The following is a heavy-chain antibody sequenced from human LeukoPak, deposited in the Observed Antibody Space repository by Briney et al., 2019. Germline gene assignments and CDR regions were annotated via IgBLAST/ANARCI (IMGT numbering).Heavy chain of an antibody. CDR1: GGSISSYY. D-gene: IGHD2-15*01. J-gene: IGHJ4*02. V-gene: IGHV4-4*07. Sequence: SETLSLTCTVSGGSISSYYWSWIRQPAGKGLEWIGRIYTSGSTNYNPSLKSRVTMSVDTSKNQFSLKLSSVTAADTAVYYCAGLILGYCSGGSCYSGDYWGQGTLVTVSS. CDR2: IYTSGST. CDR3: AGLILGYCSGGSCYSGDY.